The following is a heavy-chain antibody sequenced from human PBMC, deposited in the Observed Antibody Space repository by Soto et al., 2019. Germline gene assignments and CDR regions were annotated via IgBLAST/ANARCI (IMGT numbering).Heavy chain of an antibody. Sequence: GGSLRLSCAASGFTVTSYWMHWVRQAPGKGLVWVSRTSPAGSSTYYADFVRGRFTISKDTAKNTLYLQINSLGAEDTAVYYCARDISEDYDFWSGTTPQYGMDVWGQGTTVTVSS. CDR3: ARDISEDYDFWSGTTPQYGMDV. V-gene: IGHV3-74*01. CDR1: GFTVTSYW. CDR2: TSPAGSST. J-gene: IGHJ6*02. D-gene: IGHD3-3*01.